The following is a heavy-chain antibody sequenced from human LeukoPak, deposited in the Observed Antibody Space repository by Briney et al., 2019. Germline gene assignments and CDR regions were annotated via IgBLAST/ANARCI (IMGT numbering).Heavy chain of an antibody. Sequence: GGSLRLSCAASGFTFRNYGMHWVRQAPGKGLEWVAFIRYDGNKYYADSVKGRFTISRDNAKNSLYLQMNSLRAEDTAVYYCARDPSGGYSYVDAFDIWGQGTMVTVSS. J-gene: IGHJ3*02. D-gene: IGHD5-18*01. CDR3: ARDPSGGYSYVDAFDI. CDR1: GFTFRNYG. CDR2: IRYDGNK. V-gene: IGHV3-30*02.